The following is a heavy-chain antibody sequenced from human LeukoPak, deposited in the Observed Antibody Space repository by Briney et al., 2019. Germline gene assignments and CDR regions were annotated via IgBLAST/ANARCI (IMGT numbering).Heavy chain of an antibody. J-gene: IGHJ3*02. CDR3: GASRQYVGAFDI. D-gene: IGHD3-16*01. CDR1: GFTFSSYE. Sequence: GGSLRLSCAASGFTFSSYELYWVRQAPGKGLEWISYISNSSNTIKYADSVRGRFTISRDEARESLYLQMNSLTAEDTATYYCGASRQYVGAFDIWGQGTLVTVSS. CDR2: ISNSSNTI. V-gene: IGHV3-48*03.